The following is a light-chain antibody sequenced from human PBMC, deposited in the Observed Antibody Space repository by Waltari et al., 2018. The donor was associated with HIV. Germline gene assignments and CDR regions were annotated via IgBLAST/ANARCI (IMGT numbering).Light chain of an antibody. Sequence: QSALTQPRSVSGSPGQSVTISCTGTSSDVGDYNHVYWYQQHPGNAPKLIIYDVNKLPSGVPDRFSGSKSGNTASLTISGLQAEDEADYYCCSYAGIYTVIFGGGTKLTVL. CDR3: CSYAGIYTVI. CDR2: DVN. CDR1: SSDVGDYNH. V-gene: IGLV2-11*01. J-gene: IGLJ2*01.